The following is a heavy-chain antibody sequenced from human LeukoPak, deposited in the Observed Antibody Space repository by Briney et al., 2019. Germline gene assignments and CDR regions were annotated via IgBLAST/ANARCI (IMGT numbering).Heavy chain of an antibody. CDR1: GFTFSSYW. J-gene: IGHJ4*02. Sequence: GGSLRLSCAASGFTFSSYWMHWVRQAPGKGLVWVSRINTDGSSTSYADSVKGRFTISRDNAKNTLYLQMNSLRAEDTAVHYCAKSNWGTALDYWGQGTLVTVSS. CDR3: AKSNWGTALDY. CDR2: INTDGSST. V-gene: IGHV3-74*01. D-gene: IGHD7-27*01.